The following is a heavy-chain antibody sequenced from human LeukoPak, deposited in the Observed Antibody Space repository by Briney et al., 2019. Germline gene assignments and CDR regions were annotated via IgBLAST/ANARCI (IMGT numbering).Heavy chain of an antibody. J-gene: IGHJ4*02. V-gene: IGHV3-7*01. CDR2: IKQDGSEK. CDR1: GFTFSSYW. D-gene: IGHD2-2*02. CDR3: ARDAVGGYCSSTSCYMR. Sequence: PGGSLRLSCAASGFTFSSYWMSWVRQAPGKGLEWVANIKQDGSEKYYVDSVKGRFTISRDNAKNSLYLQMNSLRAEDTAVYYCARDAVGGYCSSTSCYMRWGQGTLVTVSS.